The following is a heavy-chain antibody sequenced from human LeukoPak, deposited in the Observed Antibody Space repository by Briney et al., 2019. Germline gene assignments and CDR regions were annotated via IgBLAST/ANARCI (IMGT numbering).Heavy chain of an antibody. J-gene: IGHJ4*02. D-gene: IGHD5-24*01. V-gene: IGHV4-39*01. CDR1: GGSISSSSYY. Sequence: SEILSLTCTVSGGSISSSSYYWGWIRQPPGKGLEWIGSIYYSGSTYYNPSLKSRVTISVDTSKNQFSLKLSSVTAADTAVYYCAGRLLVREMVDYWGQGTLVTVSS. CDR2: IYYSGST. CDR3: AGRLLVREMVDY.